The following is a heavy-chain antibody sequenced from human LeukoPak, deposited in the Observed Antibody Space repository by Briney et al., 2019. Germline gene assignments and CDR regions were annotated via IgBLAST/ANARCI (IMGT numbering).Heavy chain of an antibody. J-gene: IGHJ4*02. V-gene: IGHV3-30*18. Sequence: GRSLRLSCAASGFTFSSCGMHWVRQAPGKGLEWVAVISYDGSNKYYADSMKGRFTISRDNSKNTLYLQVNSLRTEDTAVYYCAKDLENGYKHGADYWGQGTLVTVSS. CDR3: AKDLENGYKHGADY. CDR1: GFTFSSCG. D-gene: IGHD5-24*01. CDR2: ISYDGSNK.